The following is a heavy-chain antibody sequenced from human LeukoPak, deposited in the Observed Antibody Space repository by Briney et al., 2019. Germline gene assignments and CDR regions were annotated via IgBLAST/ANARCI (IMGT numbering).Heavy chain of an antibody. D-gene: IGHD6-6*01. CDR2: IYYSGST. J-gene: IGHJ4*02. CDR3: ATKNSSSSGRGYFDY. CDR1: GGSISSGDYY. V-gene: IGHV4-30-4*01. Sequence: SETLSLTCTVSGGSISSGDYYWSWIRQPPGKGLEWIGYIYYSGSTYYNPSLKSRVTISVDTSKNQFSLKLSSVTAADTAVYYCATKNSSSSGRGYFDYWGQGTLLIVSS.